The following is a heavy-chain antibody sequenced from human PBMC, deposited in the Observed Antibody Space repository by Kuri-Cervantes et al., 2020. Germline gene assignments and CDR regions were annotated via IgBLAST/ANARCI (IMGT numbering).Heavy chain of an antibody. CDR2: IYHGGNS. CDR3: ARDPGGGSWFDP. Sequence: ESLKISCGVSGYSISSGYYWGWIRQPPGKGLEWIGHIYHGGNSYYNPSLKSRVTISLDTSQNQFSLMLNSVTAADTAVYYCARDPGGGSWFDPWGQGTLVTVSS. CDR1: GYSISSGYY. J-gene: IGHJ5*02. D-gene: IGHD1-26*01. V-gene: IGHV4-38-2*02.